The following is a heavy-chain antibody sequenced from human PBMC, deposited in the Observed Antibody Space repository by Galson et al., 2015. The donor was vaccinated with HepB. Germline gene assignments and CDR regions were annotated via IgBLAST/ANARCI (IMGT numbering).Heavy chain of an antibody. CDR3: AREEVVSGSYFDY. CDR2: VSYHGTNE. J-gene: IGHJ4*02. Sequence: SLRLSCAASGFPFSHYAIHWVRQAPGKGLEWVAVVSYHGTNEYYADSVKGRFTVSRDNSKNTVFLQMNSLRADDTAVYYCAREEVVSGSYFDYWGQGTLVTVSS. D-gene: IGHD1-26*01. V-gene: IGHV3-30*04. CDR1: GFPFSHYA.